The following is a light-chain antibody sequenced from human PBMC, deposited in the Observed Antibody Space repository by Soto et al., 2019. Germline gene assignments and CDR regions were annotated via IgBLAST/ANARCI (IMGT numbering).Light chain of an antibody. CDR1: QSVSSY. CDR2: DAS. Sequence: EIVLTQSPATLSLSPGERATLSCRASQSVSSYLAWYQQKPGQAPRLLIYDASNRATGIPARFSGSGSGTDFTLTISSLEPEDFVVYYCQQRSNWRGAFGQGTKVDIK. J-gene: IGKJ1*01. CDR3: QQRSNWRGA. V-gene: IGKV3-11*01.